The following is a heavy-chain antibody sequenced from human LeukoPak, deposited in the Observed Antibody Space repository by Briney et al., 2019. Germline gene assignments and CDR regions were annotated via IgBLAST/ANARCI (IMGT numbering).Heavy chain of an antibody. V-gene: IGHV3-23*01. CDR2: ISGGGGST. Sequence: GGSLRLSCAASGFTFTSYSMNWVRQASGKGLEWVSTISGGGGSTYYADSVKGRFTISRDNSKNTLYLQMNSLRAEDTAVYYCAKDPTYYYDSSGYYTPPYFDYWGQGTLVTVSS. CDR3: AKDPTYYYDSSGYYTPPYFDY. J-gene: IGHJ4*02. CDR1: GFTFTSYS. D-gene: IGHD3-22*01.